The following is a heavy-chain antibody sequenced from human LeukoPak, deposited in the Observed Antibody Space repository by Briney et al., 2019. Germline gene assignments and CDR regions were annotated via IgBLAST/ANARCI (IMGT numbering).Heavy chain of an antibody. D-gene: IGHD6-6*01. J-gene: IGHJ4*02. CDR2: INPNSGGT. V-gene: IGHV1-2*02. CDR3: ARDGIAARSGSGIDY. CDR1: GYTFTGYY. Sequence: ASVKVSCKASGYTFTGYYMHWVRQAPGQGLEWMGWINPNSGGTNYAQKFQGRVTMTRDTSISTAYMELSRLRSDDTAVYYCARDGIAARSGSGIDYWGQGTLVTVSS.